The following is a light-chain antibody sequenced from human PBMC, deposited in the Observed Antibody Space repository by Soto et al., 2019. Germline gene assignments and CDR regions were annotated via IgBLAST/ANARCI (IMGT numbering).Light chain of an antibody. V-gene: IGKV3-20*01. CDR1: QSVSSNY. CDR2: GAS. CDR3: QQYGSSPRYS. Sequence: EIVLTQSPGTLSLSPGERATLSCRASQSVSSNYLAWYQQKPGQAPRLLIYGASSRATGVPDRFSGSGSGTAFTLTISRLEPEDFAVYYCQQYGSSPRYSFGQGTKLEIK. J-gene: IGKJ2*03.